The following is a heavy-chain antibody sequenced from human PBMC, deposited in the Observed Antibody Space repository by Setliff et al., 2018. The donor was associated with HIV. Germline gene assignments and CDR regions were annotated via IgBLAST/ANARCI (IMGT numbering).Heavy chain of an antibody. V-gene: IGHV3-7*01. CDR2: IKQDGSEK. J-gene: IGHJ6*03. CDR3: TRDYAYDWNAVMDV. Sequence: PGGSLRLSCAASGFTVSSNYMSWVRQAPGKGLEWVANIKQDGSEKYYVDSVKGRFTISRDNAKNSLSLQMNSLRAEDTAVYYCTRDYAYDWNAVMDVWGKGTTVTVSS. D-gene: IGHD1-20*01. CDR1: GFTVSSNY.